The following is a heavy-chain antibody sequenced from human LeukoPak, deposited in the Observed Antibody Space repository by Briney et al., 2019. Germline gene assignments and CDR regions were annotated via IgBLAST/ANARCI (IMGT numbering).Heavy chain of an antibody. D-gene: IGHD6-19*01. Sequence: GGSLRLSCAASGYTFSSNGMHWVRQAPGKGLEWVAVISYDGSNKYYADSVKGRFTISRDNSKNTLYLQMNSLRAEDTAVYYCAKDRRYSSGWYESGGGDYWGQGTLVTVSS. V-gene: IGHV3-30*18. CDR2: ISYDGSNK. J-gene: IGHJ4*02. CDR3: AKDRRYSSGWYESGGGDY. CDR1: GYTFSSNG.